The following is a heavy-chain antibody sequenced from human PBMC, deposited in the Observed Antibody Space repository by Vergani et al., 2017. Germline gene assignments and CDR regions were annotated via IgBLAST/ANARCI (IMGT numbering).Heavy chain of an antibody. CDR2: TWYDGNNK. D-gene: IGHD2-15*01. CDR1: GFTFNQYG. V-gene: IGHV3-33*01. Sequence: QVQLVASGGGVVQPGRSLRLSCAASGFTFNQYGMHWVRQAPGKGLEWVAVTWYDGNNKQYADSVKGRFTISRDNSKSTMYLQMNSLRDEDRGVYYCARISGGSAPYLHYWGQGTLVTVAS. J-gene: IGHJ1*01. CDR3: ARISGGSAPYLHY.